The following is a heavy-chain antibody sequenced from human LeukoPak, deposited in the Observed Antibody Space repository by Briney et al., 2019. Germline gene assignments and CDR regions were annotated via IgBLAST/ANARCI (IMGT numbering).Heavy chain of an antibody. CDR3: ARHDVVAGAFFDY. V-gene: IGHV4-59*08. CDR2: IYNTGST. J-gene: IGHJ4*02. D-gene: IGHD6-19*01. Sequence: SETLSLTCTVAGGSISSYFWSWIRQPPGKGLEWIGYIYNTGSTNNNPSLKSRVTISVDTPKNQFSLKRSSVTAADTAVYFCARHDVVAGAFFDYWGQGALVTVSS. CDR1: GGSISSYF.